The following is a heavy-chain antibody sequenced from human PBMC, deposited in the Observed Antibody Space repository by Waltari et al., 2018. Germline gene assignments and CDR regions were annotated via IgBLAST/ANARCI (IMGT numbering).Heavy chain of an antibody. CDR2: VLSTGKT. J-gene: IGHJ4*02. D-gene: IGHD2-15*01. Sequence: QLQESGPGLVKPSGTLSLSCAVSGDSVTSANWWSWVRQSPQRVLEWIGQVLSTGKTNYSPSVASRVTMSLDVSNNQFSLKVTSATAADTAVYYCARDRGRGLYLDVWGPGTLVTVSP. V-gene: IGHV4-4*02. CDR3: ARDRGRGLYLDV. CDR1: GDSVTSANW.